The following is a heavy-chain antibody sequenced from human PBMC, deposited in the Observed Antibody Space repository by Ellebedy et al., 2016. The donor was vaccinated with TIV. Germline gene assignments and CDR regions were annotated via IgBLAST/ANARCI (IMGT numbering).Heavy chain of an antibody. Sequence: ASVKVSXKASGYTFTSYGISWVRQAPGQGLEWMGWISAYNGNTNYAQKLQGRVTMTTDTSTSTAYMELRSLRSDDTAVYYCARVPVYCSGGSCYSHYGMDVWGQGTTVTVSS. CDR3: ARVPVYCSGGSCYSHYGMDV. J-gene: IGHJ6*02. CDR2: ISAYNGNT. V-gene: IGHV1-18*01. D-gene: IGHD2-15*01. CDR1: GYTFTSYG.